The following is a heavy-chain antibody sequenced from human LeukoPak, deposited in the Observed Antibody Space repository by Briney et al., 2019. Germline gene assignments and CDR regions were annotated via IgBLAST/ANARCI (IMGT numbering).Heavy chain of an antibody. CDR2: IIPILGIA. CDR1: GGTFSSDA. CDR3: ARVYSGSYNSYDAFDI. Sequence: ASVKVSCKASGGTFSSDAISWVRQAPGQGLEWMGRIIPILGIANYAQKFQGRVTITADKSTSTAYMELSSLRSEDTAVYYCARVYSGSYNSYDAFDIWGQGTMVTVSS. J-gene: IGHJ3*02. V-gene: IGHV1-69*04. D-gene: IGHD1-26*01.